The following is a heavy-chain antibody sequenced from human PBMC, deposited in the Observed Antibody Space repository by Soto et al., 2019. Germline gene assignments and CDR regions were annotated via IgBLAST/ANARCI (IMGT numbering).Heavy chain of an antibody. Sequence: PGGSLRLSCAASGFTFSSYWMSWVRQAPGKGLEWVANIRRSSSYIYYADSVKGRFTISRDNAKNSLYLQMNSLRAEDTAVYYCARPLRGYSGYEATGDTGFDYWGQGTLVTVSS. CDR1: GFTFSSYW. V-gene: IGHV3-21*05. D-gene: IGHD5-12*01. CDR2: IRRSSSYI. CDR3: ARPLRGYSGYEATGDTGFDY. J-gene: IGHJ4*02.